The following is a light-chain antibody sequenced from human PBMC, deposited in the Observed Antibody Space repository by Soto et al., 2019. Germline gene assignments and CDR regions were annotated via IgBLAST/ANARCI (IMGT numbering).Light chain of an antibody. Sequence: EIVLTQSPATLSLSPGERDTISCGASQSVSSNYLAWFQQKPGQAPRLLIYDASKRATGIPARFSGSGSGTDFTLTISSLEPEDFAVYYCLQRSNWPWTFGQGTKVDIK. CDR2: DAS. J-gene: IGKJ1*01. CDR3: LQRSNWPWT. V-gene: IGKV3-11*01. CDR1: QSVSSNY.